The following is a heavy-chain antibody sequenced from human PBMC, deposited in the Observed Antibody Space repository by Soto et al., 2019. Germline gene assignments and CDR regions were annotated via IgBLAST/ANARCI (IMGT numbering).Heavy chain of an antibody. V-gene: IGHV4-59*11. CDR3: ARYGSGSSVWFDP. D-gene: IGHD3-10*01. CDR1: GGSISSHY. J-gene: IGHJ5*02. CDR2: IYYSGST. Sequence: PSETLSLTCTVSGGSISSHYWSCIRQPPGKGPEWIGYIYYSGSTSYSPSLKSRVTIAVDRSKSQFYVKLSSVTAADTAVYYGARYGSGSSVWFDPWGQGTLVT.